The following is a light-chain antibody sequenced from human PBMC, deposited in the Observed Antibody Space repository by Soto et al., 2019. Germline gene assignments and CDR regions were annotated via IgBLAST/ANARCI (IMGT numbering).Light chain of an antibody. CDR2: GAS. CDR1: QDIRRF. V-gene: IGKV1-39*01. Sequence: DIQMTQSPPSLSASVGDRVTITCRASQDIRRFLNWYQQKPGRAPKLLMYGASNLQGGVPSRFSGSGSGTDFTLAISNLQPGDFATYYCQQSYSAALPFGGGTEVEIK. CDR3: QQSYSAALP. J-gene: IGKJ4*01.